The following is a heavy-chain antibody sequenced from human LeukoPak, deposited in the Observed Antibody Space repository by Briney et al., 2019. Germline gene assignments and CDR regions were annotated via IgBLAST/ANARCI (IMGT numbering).Heavy chain of an antibody. Sequence: GGSLRLSCAASGFTFSSYAMSWVRQAPGKGLEWVAVISYDGSNKYYADSVKGRFTISRDNSKNTLYLQMNSLRAEDTAVYYCARDRPVVILYYFDYWGQGTLVTVSS. V-gene: IGHV3-30-3*01. CDR1: GFTFSSYA. D-gene: IGHD3-22*01. CDR3: ARDRPVVILYYFDY. CDR2: ISYDGSNK. J-gene: IGHJ4*02.